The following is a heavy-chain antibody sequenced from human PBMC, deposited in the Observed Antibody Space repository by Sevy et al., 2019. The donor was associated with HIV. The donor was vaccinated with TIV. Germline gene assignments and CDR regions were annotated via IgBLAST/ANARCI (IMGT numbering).Heavy chain of an antibody. CDR1: GFTLSDSG. CDR2: IQVDGREK. V-gene: IGHV3-30*02. Sequence: GGSLRLSCAASGFTLSDSGVHWVRQPPGKGLEWVAFIQVDGREKFYTDSVKGRFTISRDSSKNTVYLQMNSLRGEDTAVYYCAKRPTAAWGQGTLVTVSS. J-gene: IGHJ5*02. CDR3: AKRPTAA.